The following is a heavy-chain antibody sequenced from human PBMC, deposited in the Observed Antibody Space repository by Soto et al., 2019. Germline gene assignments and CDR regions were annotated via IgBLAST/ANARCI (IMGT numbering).Heavy chain of an antibody. Sequence: ASVKVSCKASGYTFTSYAMHWVRQAPGQRLEWMGWINAGNGNTKYSQKFQGRVTITRDTSTSTAYMELRSLRSDDTAVYYCARGSYDSSGYYRNPFDYWGQGTLVTVSS. V-gene: IGHV1-3*01. CDR1: GYTFTSYA. D-gene: IGHD3-22*01. CDR3: ARGSYDSSGYYRNPFDY. J-gene: IGHJ4*02. CDR2: INAGNGNT.